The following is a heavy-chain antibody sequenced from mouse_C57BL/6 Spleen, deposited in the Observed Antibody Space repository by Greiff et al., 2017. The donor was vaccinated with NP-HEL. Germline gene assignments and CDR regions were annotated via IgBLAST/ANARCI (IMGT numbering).Heavy chain of an antibody. Sequence: QVQLQQSGAELVKPGASVKVSCKASGYTFTSYWMHWVKQRPGQGLEWIGRIHPSDSDTNYNPKFKGNATLTVDKSSSAAYMQLSSLTSEDSAVYYCATPYIATVVAGGAMDYWGQGTSVTVSS. D-gene: IGHD1-1*01. CDR2: IHPSDSDT. V-gene: IGHV1-74*01. CDR3: ATPYIATVVAGGAMDY. J-gene: IGHJ4*01. CDR1: GYTFTSYW.